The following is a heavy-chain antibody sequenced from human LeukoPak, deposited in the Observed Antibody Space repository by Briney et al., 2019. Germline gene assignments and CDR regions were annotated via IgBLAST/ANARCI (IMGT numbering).Heavy chain of an antibody. J-gene: IGHJ4*02. CDR1: GFTFSSYA. Sequence: GGSLRLSCAASGFTFSSYAMHWVRQAPGKGLEWVSYISSSSSTIYYADSVKGRFTISRDNAKNSLYLQMNSLRDEDTAVYYCARALVVHADYWGQGTLVTVSS. D-gene: IGHD3-22*01. CDR3: ARALVVHADY. CDR2: ISSSSSTI. V-gene: IGHV3-48*02.